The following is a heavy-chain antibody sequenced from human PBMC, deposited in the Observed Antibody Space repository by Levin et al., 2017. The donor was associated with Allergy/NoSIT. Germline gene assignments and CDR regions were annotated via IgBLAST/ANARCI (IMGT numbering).Heavy chain of an antibody. CDR2: IRSEAHGGTS. CDR1: GFNFADYA. Sequence: NPGESLKISCSASGFNFADYATSWFRQTPGKGLEWVGFIRSEAHGGTSEFAASVKGRFTFSRDESKSIAYLQMNSLKTEDTAVYYCSRPIAVAYMHCDPWGQGTLVTVSS. CDR3: SRPIAVAYMHCDP. J-gene: IGHJ5*02. D-gene: IGHD6-19*01. V-gene: IGHV3-49*05.